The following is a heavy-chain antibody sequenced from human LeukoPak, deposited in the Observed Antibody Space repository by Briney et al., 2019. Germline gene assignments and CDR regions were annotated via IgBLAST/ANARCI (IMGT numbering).Heavy chain of an antibody. CDR2: IKQDGSEK. V-gene: IGHV3-7*01. D-gene: IGHD1-26*01. Sequence: GGSLRLPCAASGFTFSNAWMSWVRQAPGKGLEWVANIKQDGSEKNYVDSVKGRFTISRDNAKNSQYLQINSLRVEDTAVYYCARSGSDFDCWGQGTLVSVSS. CDR1: GFTFSNAW. CDR3: ARSGSDFDC. J-gene: IGHJ4*02.